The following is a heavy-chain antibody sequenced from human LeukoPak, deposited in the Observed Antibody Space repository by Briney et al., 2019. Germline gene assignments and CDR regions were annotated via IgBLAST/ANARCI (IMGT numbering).Heavy chain of an antibody. V-gene: IGHV3-48*03. Sequence: PGGSLRLSCAASGFTFSSYEMNWVRQAPGKGLEWVSYISSSGSTIYYADSVKGRFTISRDNAKNSLYLQMNSPRAEDTAVYYCARDGMVRGVKGMDVWGQGTTVTVSS. CDR1: GFTFSSYE. CDR3: ARDGMVRGVKGMDV. D-gene: IGHD3-10*01. J-gene: IGHJ6*02. CDR2: ISSSGSTI.